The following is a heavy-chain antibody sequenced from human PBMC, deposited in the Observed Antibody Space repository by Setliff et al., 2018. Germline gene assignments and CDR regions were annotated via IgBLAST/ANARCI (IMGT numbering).Heavy chain of an antibody. Sequence: NPSETLSLTCSVSGASITSGGFYWTWIRQPAGKGLEWIGHIHTSGTNYNPSLKSRVTISVDTSKNQISLSLSSVTAADTAVYYCARAVNFGDYGDNWFDSWGQGTLVTVSS. CDR1: GASITSGGFY. D-gene: IGHD4-17*01. CDR2: IHTSGT. J-gene: IGHJ5*01. V-gene: IGHV4-61*09. CDR3: ARAVNFGDYGDNWFDS.